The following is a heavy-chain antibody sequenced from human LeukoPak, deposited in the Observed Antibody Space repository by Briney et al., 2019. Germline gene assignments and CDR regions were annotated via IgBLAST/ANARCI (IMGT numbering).Heavy chain of an antibody. J-gene: IGHJ4*02. Sequence: GESLKISCTVSGFTFSTYWMSWVRQAPGKGLEWVANIKQDGSERHYVDSVKGRFTISRDNAKSSVYLQMSSLRVEDTAVYYCVRHDSASPLYYWGQGTLVTVSS. D-gene: IGHD2-15*01. CDR2: IKQDGSER. CDR3: VRHDSASPLYY. CDR1: GFTFSTYW. V-gene: IGHV3-7*01.